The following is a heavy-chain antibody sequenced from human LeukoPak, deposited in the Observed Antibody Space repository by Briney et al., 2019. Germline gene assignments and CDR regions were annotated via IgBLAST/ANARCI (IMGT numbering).Heavy chain of an antibody. CDR3: RSGTHY. CDR2: IKQDGSER. V-gene: IGHV3-7*01. Sequence: GGSLRLSCAASGFTFSKSWMSWVRQAPGKGLEWVANIKQDGSERHYLGSVKGRFTISRDDAESSLFLQMNSLRADDTAVYYCRSGTHYWGQGTLVTVSS. CDR1: GFTFSKSW. J-gene: IGHJ4*02.